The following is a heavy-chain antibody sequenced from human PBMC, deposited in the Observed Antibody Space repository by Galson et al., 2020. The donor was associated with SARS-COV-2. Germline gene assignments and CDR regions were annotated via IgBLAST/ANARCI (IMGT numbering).Heavy chain of an antibody. CDR2: ISGSGGST. Sequence: GESLKISCAASGFSFNNYGMHWVRQAPGKGLEWVSAISGSGGSTYYADSVKGRFTISRDNSKNTLYLQMNSLRAEDTAVYYCAKDLGYYGSGNYWGQGTLVTVSS. V-gene: IGHV3-23*01. D-gene: IGHD3-10*01. J-gene: IGHJ4*02. CDR1: GFSFNNYG. CDR3: AKDLGYYGSGNY.